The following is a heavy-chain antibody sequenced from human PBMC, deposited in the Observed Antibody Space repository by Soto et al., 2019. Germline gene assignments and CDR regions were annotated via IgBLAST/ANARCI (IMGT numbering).Heavy chain of an antibody. CDR2: ISSSGSTI. Sequence: GGSLRLSCAASGFTFSDYYMSWIRQAPGKGLEWVSYISSSGSTIYYADSVKGRSTISRDNAKNSLYLQMNSLRAEDTAVYYCARDMGYDFWSGYYSLYYMDVWGKGTTVTVSS. CDR3: ARDMGYDFWSGYYSLYYMDV. J-gene: IGHJ6*03. D-gene: IGHD3-3*01. CDR1: GFTFSDYY. V-gene: IGHV3-11*01.